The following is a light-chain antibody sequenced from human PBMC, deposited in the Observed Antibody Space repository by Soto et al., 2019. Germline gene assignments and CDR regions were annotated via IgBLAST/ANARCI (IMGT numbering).Light chain of an antibody. CDR3: QQRSNWPPIT. V-gene: IGKV3-11*01. CDR2: DAS. J-gene: IGKJ5*01. Sequence: EIVLTQSPGTLSLSPGERATLSCRASQSVTSGYLAWYQPKPGQAPRLLIYDASNRATGIPARFSGSGSGTDFTLAISSLEPEDFAIYYCQQRSNWPPITFGQGTRLEI. CDR1: QSVTSGY.